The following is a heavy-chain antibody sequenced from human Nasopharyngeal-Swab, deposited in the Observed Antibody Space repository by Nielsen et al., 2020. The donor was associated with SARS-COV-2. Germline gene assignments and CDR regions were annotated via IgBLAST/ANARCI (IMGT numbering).Heavy chain of an antibody. Sequence: ASVKVSCKASGGTVSSYAISWVRQAPGQGLAWMGIINPSGGSATYAQRFQGKVTMTRDTSTSTVFMELSSLKSEDTAVYYCARDRYGSGSFLGYWGQGTLVTVSS. V-gene: IGHV1-46*01. J-gene: IGHJ4*02. D-gene: IGHD3-10*01. CDR2: INPSGGSA. CDR3: ARDRYGSGSFLGY. CDR1: GGTVSSYA.